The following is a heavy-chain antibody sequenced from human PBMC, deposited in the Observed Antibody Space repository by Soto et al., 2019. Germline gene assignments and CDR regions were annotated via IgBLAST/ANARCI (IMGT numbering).Heavy chain of an antibody. Sequence: QVQLVQSGAEVKKPGSSVKVSCKASGGTFSSYAISWVRQAPGQGREWMGGIIPIFGTANYAQKFQGRVTITADESTSTAYMELSSLRSEDTAVYYCARNFGVTAIVDGLTSYGMDVWGQGTTVTVSS. J-gene: IGHJ6*02. CDR1: GGTFSSYA. CDR2: IIPIFGTA. V-gene: IGHV1-69*01. CDR3: ARNFGVTAIVDGLTSYGMDV. D-gene: IGHD2-21*02.